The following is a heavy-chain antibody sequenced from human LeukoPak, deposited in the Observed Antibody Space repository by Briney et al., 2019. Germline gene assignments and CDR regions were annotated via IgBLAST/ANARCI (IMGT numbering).Heavy chain of an antibody. D-gene: IGHD1-26*01. CDR3: AKEGWET. V-gene: IGHV3-74*01. CDR2: VNRDGSST. J-gene: IGHJ5*02. CDR1: GFTFTSYW. Sequence: GGSLRLSCAASGFTFTSYWMHWVRHAPGKGLVWVSRVNRDGSSTDYADSVKGRFTISRDNAKNTLYLQMDSLRADDTAVYYCAKEGWETWSQGTLVTVSS.